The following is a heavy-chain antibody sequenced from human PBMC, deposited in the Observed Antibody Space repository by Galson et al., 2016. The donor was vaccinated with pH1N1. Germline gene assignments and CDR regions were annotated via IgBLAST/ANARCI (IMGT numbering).Heavy chain of an antibody. CDR3: ARTPSYYDSWRGYGYYFDS. Sequence: LSLTCTVSGGSFSNQYWSWIRQPPGKGLEWIGYIYYSGSTNYDPSLKSRVTISVDTSKKHFSLKLSSVTAADTAIYYCARTPSYYDSWRGYGYYFDSWGQGTRVTVSS. D-gene: IGHD3-3*01. V-gene: IGHV4-59*11. CDR1: GGSFSNQY. J-gene: IGHJ4*02. CDR2: IYYSGST.